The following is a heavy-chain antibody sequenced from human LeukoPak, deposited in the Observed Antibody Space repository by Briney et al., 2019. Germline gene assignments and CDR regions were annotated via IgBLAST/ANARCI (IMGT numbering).Heavy chain of an antibody. CDR3: ARVSPWELRGGSD. Sequence: PSETLSLTCTVSGGSISSSRYYWAWIRQPPGKGLEWTGSIYYSGSTYYNPSLKSRVTISVDTSKNQFSLKLSSVTAADTAVYYCARVSPWELRGGSDWGQGTLVTVSS. CDR2: IYYSGST. V-gene: IGHV4-39*01. CDR1: GGSISSSRYY. J-gene: IGHJ4*02. D-gene: IGHD1-26*01.